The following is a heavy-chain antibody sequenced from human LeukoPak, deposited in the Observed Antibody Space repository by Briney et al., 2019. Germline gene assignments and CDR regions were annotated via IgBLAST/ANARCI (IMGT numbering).Heavy chain of an antibody. CDR2: IYYSGST. V-gene: IGHV4-59*08. CDR1: GGSISSYY. J-gene: IGHJ4*02. Sequence: SETLSLTCTVSGGSISSYYWSWIRQPPGKGLEWIGYIYYSGSTNYNPSLKGRVTISVDTSKNQFSLKLSSVTAADTAVYYCAGGGLSYVDYWGQGTLVTVSS. D-gene: IGHD3-16*02. CDR3: AGGGLSYVDY.